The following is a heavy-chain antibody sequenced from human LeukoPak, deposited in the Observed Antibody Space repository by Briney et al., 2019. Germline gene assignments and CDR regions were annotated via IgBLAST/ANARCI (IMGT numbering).Heavy chain of an antibody. Sequence: PGGSLRLSCAASGFTLSTYAMSWVRQAPGKGLDWVSTISVSGGSISYADSVRGRFTISRDNSKNTLYLQMDSLRAEDTAVYYCAKVVATIRWFDYWGQGTLVTVSS. D-gene: IGHD5-24*01. CDR1: GFTLSTYA. J-gene: IGHJ4*02. CDR2: ISVSGGSI. CDR3: AKVVATIRWFDY. V-gene: IGHV3-23*01.